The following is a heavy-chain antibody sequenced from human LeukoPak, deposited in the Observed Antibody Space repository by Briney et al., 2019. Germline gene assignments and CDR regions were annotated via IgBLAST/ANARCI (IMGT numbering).Heavy chain of an antibody. CDR3: ARDGYYDSSGYYRTLPFDY. CDR1: GGSISSGSYY. Sequence: SETLSLTCTVSGGSISSGSYYWSWIRQPAEKGLEWIGRIYTSGSTNYNPSLKSRVTISVDTSKVQFSLKLSSVTAADTAVYYCARDGYYDSSGYYRTLPFDYWGQGTLVTVSS. D-gene: IGHD3-22*01. V-gene: IGHV4-61*02. J-gene: IGHJ4*02. CDR2: IYTSGST.